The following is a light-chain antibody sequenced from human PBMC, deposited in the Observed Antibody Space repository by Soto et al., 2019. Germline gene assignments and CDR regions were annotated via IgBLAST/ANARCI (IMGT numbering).Light chain of an antibody. CDR1: QSVLYSSNNKNY. CDR3: QQYYSTPGIT. CDR2: WAS. V-gene: IGKV4-1*01. J-gene: IGKJ5*01. Sequence: ERATINCKSSQSVLYSSNNKNYLAWYQQKPGQPPKLLIYWASTRESGVPDRFSGSGSGTDFTLTISSLQAEDVAVYYCQQYYSTPGITFGQGTRLEIK.